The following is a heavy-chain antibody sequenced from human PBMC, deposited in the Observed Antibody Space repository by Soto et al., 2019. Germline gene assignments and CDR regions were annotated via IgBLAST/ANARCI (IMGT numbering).Heavy chain of an antibody. CDR2: MNPNSGNT. CDR3: ARMSSSWQTNWFDP. V-gene: IGHV1-8*01. CDR1: GYTFTSYD. J-gene: IGHJ5*02. Sequence: QVQLVQSGAEVKKPGASVKVSCKASGYTFTSYDINWVRQATGQGLEWMGWMNPNSGNTGYAQKFQGRVTMTRNTSISTAYMELSSLRSEDTAVDYCARMSSSWQTNWFDPWGQGTLVTVSS. D-gene: IGHD6-13*01.